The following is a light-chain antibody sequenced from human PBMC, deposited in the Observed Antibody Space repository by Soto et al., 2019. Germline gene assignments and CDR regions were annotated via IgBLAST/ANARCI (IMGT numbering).Light chain of an antibody. CDR3: QHYNSYSEA. CDR2: KAS. V-gene: IGKV1-5*03. J-gene: IGKJ1*01. Sequence: DIQMTQSPSTLSGSVGDRVTITCRASQTISSWLAWYQQKPGKAPKLLIYKASTLKRGVPSRFSGSGSGTEFTLPISSLQPDDFATYYCQHYNSYSEAFGQGTKVDIK. CDR1: QTISSW.